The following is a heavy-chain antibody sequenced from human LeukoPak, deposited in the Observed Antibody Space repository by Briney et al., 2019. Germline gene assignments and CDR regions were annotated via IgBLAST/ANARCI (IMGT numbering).Heavy chain of an antibody. J-gene: IGHJ6*02. V-gene: IGHV5-51*01. CDR1: GFKFTSYW. CDR2: IYPGDSDT. CDR3: ARLYYYGMEV. Sequence: GESLKISCKGSGFKFTSYWIGWVRQMPGKGLEWMAVIYPGDSDTRYSPSFQVQVTISADRSTSTAYLQWSSLKASDTAMYYCARLYYYGMEVWGQGTTVTVSS.